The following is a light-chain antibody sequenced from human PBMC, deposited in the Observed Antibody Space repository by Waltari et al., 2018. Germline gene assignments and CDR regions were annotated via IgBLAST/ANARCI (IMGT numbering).Light chain of an antibody. Sequence: QSVLTQPPSASGAPGPRVTISCSGSASNTGGTLVTWYQQHPGKAPKLLTYRSDQRPSGVPDRFSASKTGTSAYLAISGLQSEDEADYFCASWDDSLNGHWVFGGGTKVTVL. J-gene: IGLJ3*02. CDR3: ASWDDSLNGHWV. CDR1: ASNTGGTL. V-gene: IGLV1-44*01. CDR2: RSD.